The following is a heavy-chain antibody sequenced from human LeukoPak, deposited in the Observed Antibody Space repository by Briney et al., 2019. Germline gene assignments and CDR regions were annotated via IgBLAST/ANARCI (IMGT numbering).Heavy chain of an antibody. J-gene: IGHJ4*02. CDR3: ARLTYSSGYL. D-gene: IGHD3-22*01. CDR1: GGTFSSYA. Sequence: SVKVSSKASGGTFSSYAISWVRQAPGQGLEWMGRIIPILGIANYAQKFQGRVTITADKSTSTAYMELSSLRSEDTAVYYCARLTYSSGYLWGQGTLVTVSS. V-gene: IGHV1-69*04. CDR2: IIPILGIA.